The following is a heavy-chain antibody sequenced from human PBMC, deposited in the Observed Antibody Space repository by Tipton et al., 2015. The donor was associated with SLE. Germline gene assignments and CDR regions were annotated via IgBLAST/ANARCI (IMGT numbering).Heavy chain of an antibody. V-gene: IGHV4-39*01. CDR2: VYYSGST. D-gene: IGHD3-16*01. J-gene: IGHJ4*02. CDR1: GDSISSGTYY. Sequence: TLSLTCSVSGDSISSGTYYWGWVRQAPGKGLEWIGSVYYSGSTHHNPSLKSRVTISLDRPQNQFSLSLTSVTAADTAVYYCSRQPDYVYWSQGTLVTVSA. CDR3: SRQPDYVY.